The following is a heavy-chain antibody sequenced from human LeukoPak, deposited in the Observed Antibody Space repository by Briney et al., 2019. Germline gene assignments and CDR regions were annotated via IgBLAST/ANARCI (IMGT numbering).Heavy chain of an antibody. J-gene: IGHJ4*02. CDR3: AKDTRSMVYAIVDY. CDR2: ISYDGSNK. D-gene: IGHD2-8*01. Sequence: GGSLRLSCAASGFTFSSYAMHWVRQAPGKGLEWVAVISYDGSNKYYADSVKGRFTISRDNSKNTLYLQMNSLRAEDTALYYCAKDTRSMVYAIVDYWGQGTLVTVSS. CDR1: GFTFSSYA. V-gene: IGHV3-30-3*01.